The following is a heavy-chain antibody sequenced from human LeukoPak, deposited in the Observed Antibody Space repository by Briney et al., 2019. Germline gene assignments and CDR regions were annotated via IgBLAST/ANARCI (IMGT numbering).Heavy chain of an antibody. J-gene: IGHJ6*02. CDR3: ARGRPDGGYCSSTSCLTRLYGMDV. Sequence: GGSLRLFCAASGFTFSSYWMSWVRQAPGKGLEWVSSISSSSRYIYYVDSVKGRFTISRDNANSLYLQMNSLRAEDTAVYYCARGRPDGGYCSSTSCLTRLYGMDVWGQGTTVTVSS. CDR2: ISSSSRYI. V-gene: IGHV3-21*01. CDR1: GFTFSSYW. D-gene: IGHD2-2*01.